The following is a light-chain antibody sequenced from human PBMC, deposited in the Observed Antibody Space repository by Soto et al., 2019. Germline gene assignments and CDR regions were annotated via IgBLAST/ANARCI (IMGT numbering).Light chain of an antibody. Sequence: EIDVTQYRATMSVSPGERATLSCRASQSLGTNLAWFQQKPGQVPRLLIHGASTRATGIPARFSGSGSGTDFTLTISSLQSEDFAVYYCQQYNQWPRTFGQGTKV. J-gene: IGKJ1*01. CDR1: QSLGTN. CDR3: QQYNQWPRT. V-gene: IGKV3-15*01. CDR2: GAS.